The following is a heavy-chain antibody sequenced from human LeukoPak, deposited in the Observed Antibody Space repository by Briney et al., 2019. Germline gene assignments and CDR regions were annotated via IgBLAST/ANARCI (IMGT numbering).Heavy chain of an antibody. J-gene: IGHJ6*02. V-gene: IGHV4-34*01. CDR1: GGSFSGYY. CDR3: ARGGHYGSGSYPRYYYYYGMDV. Sequence: PSQTLSLTCAVYGGSFSGYYWSWIRQPPGKGLEWIGEINHSGSTNYNPSLKSRVTISVDTSKNQFSPKLSSVTAADTAVYYCARGGHYGSGSYPRYYYYYGMDVWGQGTTVTVSS. CDR2: INHSGST. D-gene: IGHD3-10*01.